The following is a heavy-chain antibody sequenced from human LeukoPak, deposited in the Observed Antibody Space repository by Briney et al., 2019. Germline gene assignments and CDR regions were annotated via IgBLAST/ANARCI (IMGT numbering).Heavy chain of an antibody. Sequence: SQTLSLTCTVSGGSISSGGYYWSWIRQPPGKGLEWIGYIYHSGSTYYNPSLKSRVTISVDRSRNQFSLKLSSVTAADTAVYYCARVVSGGYCSSTSCYEVAWFDPWGQGTLVTVSS. CDR1: GGSISSGGYY. V-gene: IGHV4-30-2*01. CDR2: IYHSGST. CDR3: ARVVSGGYCSSTSCYEVAWFDP. D-gene: IGHD2-2*01. J-gene: IGHJ5*02.